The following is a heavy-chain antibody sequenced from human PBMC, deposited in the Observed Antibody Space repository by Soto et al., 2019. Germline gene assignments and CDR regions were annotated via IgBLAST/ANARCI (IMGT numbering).Heavy chain of an antibody. J-gene: IGHJ4*02. CDR2: IYSSGYT. D-gene: IGHD5-12*01. CDR3: ARGGGYNFGIDY. CDR1: GGSISSYY. V-gene: IGHV4-59*01. Sequence: SETLSLTCTVSGGSISSYYWSWIRQPPGKGLEWIGYIYSSGYTNYNPSLKNRGTISVDTPKKQFFLNLRSVTAADTAVYYCARGGGYNFGIDYWGRGILVTVSS.